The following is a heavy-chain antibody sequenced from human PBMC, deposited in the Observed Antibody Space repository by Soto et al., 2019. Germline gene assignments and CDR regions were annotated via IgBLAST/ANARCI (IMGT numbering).Heavy chain of an antibody. CDR3: ASGYYDYIWGSYRFDY. D-gene: IGHD3-16*02. J-gene: IGHJ4*02. CDR2: IIPILGIA. Sequence: QVQLVQSGAEVKKPGSSVKVSCKASGGTFSSYTISWVRQAPGQGLEWMGRIIPILGIANYAQKFQGRVTITADKATSTAYIELGSLRSEDTAVYYCASGYYDYIWGSYRFDYWGQGTLVTVSS. CDR1: GGTFSSYT. V-gene: IGHV1-69*02.